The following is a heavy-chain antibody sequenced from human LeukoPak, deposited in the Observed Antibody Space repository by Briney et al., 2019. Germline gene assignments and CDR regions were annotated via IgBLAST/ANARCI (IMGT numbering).Heavy chain of an antibody. D-gene: IGHD2-15*01. J-gene: IGHJ6*04. CDR3: TRDRSVVVAATRYYYYGMDV. CDR2: IRSKAYGGTT. Sequence: HPGGSLRLSCTAPGFTFGDYAMSWVRQAPGKGLEWVGFIRSKAYGGTTEYAASVKGRFTISRDDSKSIAYLQMNSLKTEDTAVYYCTRDRSVVVAATRYYYYGMDVWGKGTTVTVSS. V-gene: IGHV3-49*04. CDR1: GFTFGDYA.